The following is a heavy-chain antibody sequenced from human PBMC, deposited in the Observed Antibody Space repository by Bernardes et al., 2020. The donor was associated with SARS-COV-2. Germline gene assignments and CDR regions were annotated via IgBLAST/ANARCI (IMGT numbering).Heavy chain of an antibody. J-gene: IGHJ5*02. V-gene: IGHV4-38-2*01. Sequence: SETLSLTCGVSGDSISRAYYWGWIRQPPGKGLEWIGTVYHRGTTMNYNPSLKSRATISVDTSKNQFSLKLSSVTAADTAVYYCARGLGRPEYYDFWSGYHTLNWFDPWGQGTLVTVSS. D-gene: IGHD3-3*01. CDR3: ARGLGRPEYYDFWSGYHTLNWFDP. CDR1: GDSISRAYY. CDR2: VYHRGTT.